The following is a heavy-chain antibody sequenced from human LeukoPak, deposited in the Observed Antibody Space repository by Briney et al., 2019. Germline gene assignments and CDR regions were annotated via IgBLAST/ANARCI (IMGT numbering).Heavy chain of an antibody. D-gene: IGHD3-10*01. V-gene: IGHV3-21*01. Sequence: GGSLRLSCAASGFTFSSYSMNWVRQAPGKGLEWVSSISSSSSYIYYADSVRGRFTISRDNAKNSLYLQMNSLRAEDTAVYYCARDLDYYGSGSYYPAYYYYMDVWGKGTTVTISS. CDR1: GFTFSSYS. J-gene: IGHJ6*03. CDR2: ISSSSSYI. CDR3: ARDLDYYGSGSYYPAYYYYMDV.